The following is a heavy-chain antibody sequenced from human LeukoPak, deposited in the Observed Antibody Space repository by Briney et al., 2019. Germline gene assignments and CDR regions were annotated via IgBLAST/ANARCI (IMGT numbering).Heavy chain of an antibody. CDR2: IYYSGTN. CDR1: GGSISSYY. Sequence: SETLSLTCTGSGGSISSYYWSWLRQPPGKGLEWIGYIYYSGTNNYKPSLKSRVTIAVDTSKNQFSLKLSSVTAADTAGYYCARGVYIAAAQYGYWGQGTLVTVYS. D-gene: IGHD6-13*01. CDR3: ARGVYIAAAQYGY. J-gene: IGHJ4*02. V-gene: IGHV4-59*01.